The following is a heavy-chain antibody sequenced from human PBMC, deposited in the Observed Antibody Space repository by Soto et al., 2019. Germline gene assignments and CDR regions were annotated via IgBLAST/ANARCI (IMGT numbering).Heavy chain of an antibody. D-gene: IGHD3-3*01. J-gene: IGHJ4*02. CDR1: GDSIRSGTYS. V-gene: IGHV4-31*03. CDR3: ARDSSWRGYCDL. CDR2: IYNSGTT. Sequence: QVQLQESGPGLVRPSQTLSLTCTVSGDSIRSGTYSWTWLRQHPGQGLEWIGFIYNSGTTYYNPSLKRRVNISSDTSKNQCSLTMSSVTAADTAIYYCARDSSWRGYCDLWGQGTLVTVSS.